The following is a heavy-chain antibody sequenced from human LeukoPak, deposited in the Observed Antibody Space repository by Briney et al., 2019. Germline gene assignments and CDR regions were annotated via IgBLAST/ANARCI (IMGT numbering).Heavy chain of an antibody. CDR1: GYTFTGYY. V-gene: IGHV1-2*04. J-gene: IGHJ6*02. CDR2: INPNSGGT. CDR3: ARDASFVPAANNYYYGMDV. D-gene: IGHD2-2*01. Sequence: ASVKVSCKASGYTFTGYYMHWVRQAPGQGLEWMGWINPNSGGTNYAQKFQGWVTMTRDTSISTAYMELSRLRSDDTAVYYCARDASFVPAANNYYYGMDVWGQGTTVTVSS.